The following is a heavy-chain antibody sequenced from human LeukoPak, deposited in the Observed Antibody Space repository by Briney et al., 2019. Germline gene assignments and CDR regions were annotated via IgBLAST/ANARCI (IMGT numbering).Heavy chain of an antibody. Sequence: GGSLRLSCAASGFTFSSYSMNWVRQAPGKGLEWVSSISSNSSYIYYADSVKGRFTISRDNAKNSLYLQMNSLRAEDTAVYYCARDRQSYYDFWSGYPGVYYFDYWGQGTLVTVSS. D-gene: IGHD3-3*01. CDR1: GFTFSSYS. J-gene: IGHJ4*02. CDR3: ARDRQSYYDFWSGYPGVYYFDY. V-gene: IGHV3-21*01. CDR2: ISSNSSYI.